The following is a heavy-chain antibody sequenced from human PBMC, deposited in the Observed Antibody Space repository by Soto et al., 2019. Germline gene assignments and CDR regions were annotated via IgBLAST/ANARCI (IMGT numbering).Heavy chain of an antibody. D-gene: IGHD4-17*01. CDR3: ARSPYTTSSHYHTVV. Sequence: GESLRLRCTASGVSSRLYCMQWGRQARGKGLEWVAVIWYDGSNKYYADSVKGRFTISRDNSKNTLYLQMNSLRAEDTAIYSCARSPYTTSSHYHTVVWGNGTTVTV. CDR2: IWYDGSNK. V-gene: IGHV3-33*01. CDR1: GVSSRLYC. J-gene: IGHJ6*03.